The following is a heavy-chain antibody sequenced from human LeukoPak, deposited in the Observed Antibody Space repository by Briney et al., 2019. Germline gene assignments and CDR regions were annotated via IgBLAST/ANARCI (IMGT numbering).Heavy chain of an antibody. D-gene: IGHD3-10*01. CDR1: GGSFSGYY. V-gene: IGHV4-34*01. CDR2: INHSGST. Sequence: SETLSLTCAVYGGSFSGYYWSWIRQPPGKGLEWIGEINHSGSTNYNPSLKSRVTISIDTSKNQFSLKLNSVTAADTAVYYCAKSNGYGLIDIWGQGTMVTVSS. CDR3: AKSNGYGLIDI. J-gene: IGHJ3*02.